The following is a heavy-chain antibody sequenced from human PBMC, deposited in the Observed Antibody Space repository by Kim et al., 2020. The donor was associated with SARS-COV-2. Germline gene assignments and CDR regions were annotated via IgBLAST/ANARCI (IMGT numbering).Heavy chain of an antibody. V-gene: IGHV7-4-1*02. CDR3: AREFAVEYYYDSSGYPFDY. D-gene: IGHD3-22*01. J-gene: IGHJ4*02. CDR1: GYTFTSYA. Sequence: ASVKVSCKASGYTFTSYAMNWVRQAPGQGLEWMGWINTNTGNPTYAQGFTGRFVFSLDTSVSTAYLQISSLKAEDTAVYYCAREFAVEYYYDSSGYPFDYWGQGTLVTVSS. CDR2: INTNTGNP.